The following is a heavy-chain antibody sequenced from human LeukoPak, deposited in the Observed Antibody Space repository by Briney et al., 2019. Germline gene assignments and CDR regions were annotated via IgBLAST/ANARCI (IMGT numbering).Heavy chain of an antibody. CDR1: GLTFSTYA. D-gene: IGHD2-2*01. V-gene: IGHV3-23*01. CDR3: ARGPKVPAPTYYFDY. J-gene: IGHJ4*02. CDR2: LSGSGGST. Sequence: GGSLRLSCAASGLTFSTYAMTWVRQAPGKGLEWVSALSGSGGSTFYADSVKGRFTISRDNSKNTLYLQMSSLRTEDTAVYYCARGPKVPAPTYYFDYWGQGTLVTVSS.